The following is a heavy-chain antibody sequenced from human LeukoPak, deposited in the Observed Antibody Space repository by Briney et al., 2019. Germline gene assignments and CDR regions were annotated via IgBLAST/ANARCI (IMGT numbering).Heavy chain of an antibody. V-gene: IGHV3-11*06. Sequence: GESLRLSCAASGFPFIDYSMNWVRQAPGKGLEWISYIGISSGNTKYADSVKGRFTISRDYAKNSLYLQMNSLRVEDTAVYFCARDHNYAFDNWGQGTLVTVSS. CDR3: ARDHNYAFDN. CDR1: GFPFIDYS. CDR2: IGISSGNT. D-gene: IGHD1-1*01. J-gene: IGHJ4*02.